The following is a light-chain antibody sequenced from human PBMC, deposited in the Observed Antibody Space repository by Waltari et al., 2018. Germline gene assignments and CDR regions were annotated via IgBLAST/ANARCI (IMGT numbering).Light chain of an antibody. J-gene: IGKJ4*01. Sequence: DIQMTQSPSTLSASVGDRVTITCRASQTISSWLAWYQQKPGKAPIPLIDDASSLESGVPSRFSGSGSGTEFTLTISSLQPDDFAIYYCQQYNSYLRTFGGGTKVEIK. V-gene: IGKV1-5*01. CDR3: QQYNSYLRT. CDR2: DAS. CDR1: QTISSW.